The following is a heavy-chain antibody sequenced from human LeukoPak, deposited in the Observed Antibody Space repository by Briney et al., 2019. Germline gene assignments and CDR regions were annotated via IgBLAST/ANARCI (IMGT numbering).Heavy chain of an antibody. Sequence: GGSLRLSCAASGFTFSDYYMSWIRQAPGKGLGWVSYISSSSSYTNYADSVKGRFTISRDNATNSLYLQMNSLRAEDTAVYYCARDSGFGELGACDIWGQGTMVTVSS. J-gene: IGHJ3*02. CDR2: ISSSSSYT. D-gene: IGHD3-10*01. V-gene: IGHV3-11*05. CDR3: ARDSGFGELGACDI. CDR1: GFTFSDYY.